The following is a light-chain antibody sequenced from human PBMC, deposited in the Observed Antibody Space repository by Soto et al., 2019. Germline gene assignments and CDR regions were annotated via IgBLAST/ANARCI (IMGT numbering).Light chain of an antibody. CDR3: QQYGSSPIT. CDR1: QSVSSSY. V-gene: IGKV3-20*01. Sequence: EIVLTQSPGTLSLSPGEGATLSCRASQSVSSSYLAWYQQKPGQPPRLLIYGASDRATGIPDRFSGSGSGTDFTLTINRLEPEDFAVYYCQQYGSSPITFGQGTRLDIK. J-gene: IGKJ5*01. CDR2: GAS.